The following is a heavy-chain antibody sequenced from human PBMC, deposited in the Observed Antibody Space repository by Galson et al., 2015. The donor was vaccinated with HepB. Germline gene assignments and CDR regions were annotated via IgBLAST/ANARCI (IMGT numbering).Heavy chain of an antibody. CDR3: AREPEYCSGGSCYSEGDTEGAPYFDY. D-gene: IGHD2-15*01. CDR1: GYSFTSYW. Sequence: QSGAEVKKPGESLRISRKGSGYSFTSYWISWVRQMPGKGLEWMGRIDPSDSYTNYSPSFQGHVTISADKSISTAYLQWSSLKASDTAMYYCAREPEYCSGGSCYSEGDTEGAPYFDYWGQGTLVTVSS. J-gene: IGHJ4*02. V-gene: IGHV5-10-1*01. CDR2: IDPSDSYT.